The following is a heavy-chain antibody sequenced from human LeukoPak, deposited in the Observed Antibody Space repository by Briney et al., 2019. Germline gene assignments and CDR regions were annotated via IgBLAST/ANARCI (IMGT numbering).Heavy chain of an antibody. CDR3: AKGRYSSSPYFDS. V-gene: IGHV3-23*01. CDR1: AFTFNSNA. J-gene: IGHJ4*02. Sequence: GGSLRLSCAASAFTFNSNAMSWDRQAPGQGLVWVSALSGGGGSTYHEDSVKVRFTISRDNSKNTLYLQMNSLRAEDTAVYYCAKGRYSSSPYFDSWGQGTLVTVSS. CDR2: LSGGGGST. D-gene: IGHD6-6*01.